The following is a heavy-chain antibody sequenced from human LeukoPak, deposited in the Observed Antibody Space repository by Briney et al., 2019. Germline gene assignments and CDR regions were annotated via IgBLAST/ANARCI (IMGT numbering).Heavy chain of an antibody. CDR1: GYTFTSYG. D-gene: IGHD6-13*01. Sequence: ASVKVSCKASGYTFTSYGISWVRQAPGQGLEWMGWINPNSGGTNYAQKFQGRVTMTRDTSISTAYMELSRLRSDDTAVYYCARGPIGVAAADSHWGPGTLVTVSS. CDR3: ARGPIGVAAADSH. V-gene: IGHV1-2*02. CDR2: INPNSGGT. J-gene: IGHJ4*02.